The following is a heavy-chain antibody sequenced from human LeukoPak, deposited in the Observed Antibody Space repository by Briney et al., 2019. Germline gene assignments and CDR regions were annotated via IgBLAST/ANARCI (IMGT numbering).Heavy chain of an antibody. D-gene: IGHD6-19*01. CDR2: IYSGGST. Sequence: GGSLRLSCAASGFTVSSNYMSWVRQAPGKGLEWVSVIYSGGSTYYADSVKGRFTISRDNSKNTLYLQMNSLRAEDTAVYYCANPGYSSGWYSSLGYFQHWGQGTLVTVSS. V-gene: IGHV3-53*01. CDR3: ANPGYSSGWYSSLGYFQH. J-gene: IGHJ1*01. CDR1: GFTVSSNY.